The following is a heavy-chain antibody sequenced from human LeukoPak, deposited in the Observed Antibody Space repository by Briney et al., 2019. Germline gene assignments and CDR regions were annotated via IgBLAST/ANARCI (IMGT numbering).Heavy chain of an antibody. CDR2: INSDGSRT. Sequence: GGSLRLSCEASGFTFSRYWMHWVRQAPGKGLVWVSRINSDGSRTTYADSVKGRFTISRDNAKNTLYLQVNSLRAEDTAVYYCAKDEGITGRPRGLDYWGQGTLVTVSS. CDR3: AKDEGITGRPRGLDY. CDR1: GFTFSRYW. J-gene: IGHJ4*02. V-gene: IGHV3-74*01. D-gene: IGHD6-13*01.